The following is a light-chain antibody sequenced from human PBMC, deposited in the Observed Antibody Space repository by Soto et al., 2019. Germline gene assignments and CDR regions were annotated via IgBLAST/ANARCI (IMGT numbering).Light chain of an antibody. V-gene: IGKV3-11*01. CDR2: DAS. J-gene: IGKJ3*01. CDR1: QSVSRY. CDR3: QQRSNWPPS. Sequence: EIVLTQSPATLSLSPGERATLSCRASQSVSRYLAWDQQKPGQAPRLLIYDASNRATGIPARFSGSGSGTDFTLTISSREPEDFAVYYCQQRSNWPPSFGPGTKVDIK.